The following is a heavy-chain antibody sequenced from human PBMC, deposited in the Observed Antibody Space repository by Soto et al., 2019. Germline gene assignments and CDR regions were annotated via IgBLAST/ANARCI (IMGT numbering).Heavy chain of an antibody. CDR2: IGGDETSR. CDR3: VSVLDCSAGYYDS. Sequence: EVQLVESGGGLVQPGGSLRLSCSASGFTFSGHWMHWVRQTPRKGLAWVARIGGDETSRRYGDCAKGRFSISRDNTKNTLYLSVTGLAVGATGSYYGVSVLDCSAGYYDSWGQGTMGTVSS. CDR1: GFTFSGHW. V-gene: IGHV3-74*01. D-gene: IGHD2-2*03. J-gene: IGHJ5*01.